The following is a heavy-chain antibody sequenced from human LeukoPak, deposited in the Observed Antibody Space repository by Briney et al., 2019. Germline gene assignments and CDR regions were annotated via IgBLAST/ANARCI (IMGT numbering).Heavy chain of an antibody. J-gene: IGHJ5*02. V-gene: IGHV3-21*01. D-gene: IGHD2-2*01. CDR3: ARGSSLNWFDP. CDR2: ISSSSSYI. CDR1: GFTFSSYS. Sequence: GGSLRLSCAASGFTFSSYSMNWARQAPGKGLEWVSSISSSSSYIYYADSVKGRFTISRDNAKNSLYLRMNSLRAEDTAVYYCARGSSLNWFDPWGQGTLVTVSS.